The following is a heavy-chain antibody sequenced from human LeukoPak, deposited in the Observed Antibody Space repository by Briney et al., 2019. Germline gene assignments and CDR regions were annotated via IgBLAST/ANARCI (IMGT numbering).Heavy chain of an antibody. V-gene: IGHV1-2*02. CDR2: IHPNSGGT. J-gene: IGHJ4*02. Sequence: GASVKVSCKASGYTFTDYYLHWVRQAPGQGLEWMGWIHPNSGGTKYAQTFQGRVTMTRDTSISTAYMELSRLRSDDTAVYYCARIFPYYYDSSGYSPPFDYWGQGTLVTVSS. CDR1: GYTFTDYY. CDR3: ARIFPYYYDSSGYSPPFDY. D-gene: IGHD3-22*01.